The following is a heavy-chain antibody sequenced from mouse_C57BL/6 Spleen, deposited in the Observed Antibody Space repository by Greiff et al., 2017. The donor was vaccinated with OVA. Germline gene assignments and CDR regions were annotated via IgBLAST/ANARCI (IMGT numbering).Heavy chain of an antibody. CDR2: IDPSDSYT. CDR3: ARSGGNYEGY. J-gene: IGHJ2*01. Sequence: QVQLQQPGAELVKPGASVKLSCKASGYTFTSYWMQWVKQRPGQGLEWIGEIDPSDSYTNYNQKFKGKATLTVDTSSSTAYMQLSSLTSEDSAVYYCARSGGNYEGYWGQGTTLTVSS. D-gene: IGHD2-1*01. V-gene: IGHV1-50*01. CDR1: GYTFTSYW.